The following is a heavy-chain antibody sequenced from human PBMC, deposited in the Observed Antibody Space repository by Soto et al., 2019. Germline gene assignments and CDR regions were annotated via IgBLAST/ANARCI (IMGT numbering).Heavy chain of an antibody. CDR3: ARSIAVAGTSGYAFDI. V-gene: IGHV1-46*03. J-gene: IGHJ3*02. CDR1: GYTFTSYY. Sequence: ASVKVSCKASGYTFTSYYMHWVRQAPGQGLEWMGIINPSGGSTSYAQKFQGRVTMTRDTSTSTVYMELSSLRSEDTAVYYRARSIAVAGTSGYAFDIWGQGTMVTVSS. D-gene: IGHD6-19*01. CDR2: INPSGGST.